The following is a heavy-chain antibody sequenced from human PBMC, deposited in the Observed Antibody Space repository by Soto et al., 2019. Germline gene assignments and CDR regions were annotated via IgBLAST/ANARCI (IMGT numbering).Heavy chain of an antibody. J-gene: IGHJ5*02. Sequence: QVQLQESGPGLVKPSETLSLTCTVSGVSITDYHWSWIRQSPGRGLEWIGYIFSRGTPNYNPSLKSRVTIPVDTSRNQLSWKLNSLTAADTAMYFCAKRFGDYVGWFDPWGQGALVIVSS. D-gene: IGHD4-17*01. CDR3: AKRFGDYVGWFDP. CDR1: GVSITDYH. V-gene: IGHV4-59*01. CDR2: IFSRGTP.